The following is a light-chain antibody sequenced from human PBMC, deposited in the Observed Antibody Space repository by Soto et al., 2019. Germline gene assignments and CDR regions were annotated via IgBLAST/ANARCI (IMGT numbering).Light chain of an antibody. Sequence: EIVLTQSPGTLSLSPGERATLSCRASQSVSSSYLAWYQQKPGQAPRLLIYGASSMATGIPERFSGSGSGTDFTLTISRLEPEDFAVYYCQQYGSSSFTFGPGTKVDIK. CDR3: QQYGSSSFT. J-gene: IGKJ3*01. CDR2: GAS. CDR1: QSVSSSY. V-gene: IGKV3-20*01.